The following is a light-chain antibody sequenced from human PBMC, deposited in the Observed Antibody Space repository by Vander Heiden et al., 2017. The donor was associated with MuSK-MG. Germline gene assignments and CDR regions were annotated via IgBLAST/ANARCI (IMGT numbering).Light chain of an antibody. CDR3: QQSDSTPLT. V-gene: IGKV1-39*01. CDR2: AAS. J-gene: IGKJ4*01. Sequence: DIQMTQSLSSLSASVGERVTITCRASQSISSYLNWYQQKPGKAPKLLIYAASSLQSGVPSRFSGSGSVTDFTLTISRLQPEDFATYYCQQSDSTPLTFGGGTKVEIK. CDR1: QSISSY.